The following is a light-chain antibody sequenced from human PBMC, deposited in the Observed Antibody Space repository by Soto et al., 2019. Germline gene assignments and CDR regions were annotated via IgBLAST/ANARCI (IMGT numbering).Light chain of an antibody. CDR3: QQYNRWPLT. V-gene: IGKV3D-15*01. Sequence: VFTQSPSTLSVYTGERATLSCRASQSVSSNLAWYQQKPGQPPRLLIYDISTRATGIPTRFSGSGSGTEFTLTISSLQSEDFAVYYCQQYNRWPLTFGGGTKVDIK. J-gene: IGKJ4*01. CDR2: DIS. CDR1: QSVSSN.